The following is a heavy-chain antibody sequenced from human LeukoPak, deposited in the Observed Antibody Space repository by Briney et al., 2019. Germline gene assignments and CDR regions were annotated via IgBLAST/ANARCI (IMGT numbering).Heavy chain of an antibody. CDR3: AKGVRIAAAGLFDY. J-gene: IGHJ4*02. D-gene: IGHD6-13*01. Sequence: GGSLRLSCAASGFTFSSYGMHWVRQAPGKGLEWVAVISYDGSNKYYADSVKGRFTISRDNSKNTLYLQMNSLRAEDTAVYYCAKGVRIAAAGLFDYWGQGTLVTVSS. V-gene: IGHV3-30*18. CDR2: ISYDGSNK. CDR1: GFTFSSYG.